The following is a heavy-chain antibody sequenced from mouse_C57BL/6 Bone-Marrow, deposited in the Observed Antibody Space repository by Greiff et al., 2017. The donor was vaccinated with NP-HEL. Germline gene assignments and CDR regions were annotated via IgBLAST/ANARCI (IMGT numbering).Heavy chain of an antibody. D-gene: IGHD2-3*01. J-gene: IGHJ2*01. CDR3: ARLYLDY. CDR2: IYPGDGDT. V-gene: IGHV1-82*01. Sequence: VKLMESGPELVKPGASVKISCKASGYAFSSSWMNWVKQRPGKGLEWIGRIYPGDGDTNYNGKFKGKATLTADKSSSTAYMQLSSLTSEDSAVYFCARLYLDYWGQGTTLTVSS. CDR1: GYAFSSSW.